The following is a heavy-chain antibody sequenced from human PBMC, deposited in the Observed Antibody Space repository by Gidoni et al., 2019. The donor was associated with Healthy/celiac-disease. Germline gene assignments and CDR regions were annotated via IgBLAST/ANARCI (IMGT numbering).Heavy chain of an antibody. CDR3: ARASNEFYWYFDL. D-gene: IGHD1-1*01. V-gene: IGHV3-30-3*01. Sequence: QVQLVESGGGVVQPGRSLRLSCAASGFTFSSYAMHWVRQAPGKGRGWVAVISYDGSNKYYADSVKGRFTISRDNSKNTLYLQMNSLRAEDTAVYYCARASNEFYWYFDLWGRGTLVTVSS. CDR1: GFTFSSYA. CDR2: ISYDGSNK. J-gene: IGHJ2*01.